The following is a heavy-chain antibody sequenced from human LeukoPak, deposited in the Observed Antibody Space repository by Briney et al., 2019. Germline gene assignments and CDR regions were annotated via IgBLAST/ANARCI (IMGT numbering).Heavy chain of an antibody. Sequence: SETLSLTCAVYGGSFSGYYWSWIRQPPGKGREWIGEINNSGSTNYNPSLKRRVTISVDTSKNQFSLKLSSVTAADTAVYYCARGGRIVGVTGNLDYWGQGIPVTVSS. V-gene: IGHV4-34*01. CDR1: GGSFSGYY. J-gene: IGHJ4*02. D-gene: IGHD1-26*01. CDR3: ARGGRIVGVTGNLDY. CDR2: INNSGST.